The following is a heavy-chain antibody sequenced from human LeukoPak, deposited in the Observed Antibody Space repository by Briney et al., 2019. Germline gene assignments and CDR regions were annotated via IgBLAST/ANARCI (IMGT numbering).Heavy chain of an antibody. CDR3: ARDRRIQTYYYDSSGYHYWYFDL. D-gene: IGHD3-22*01. CDR2: ISSSGSTI. J-gene: IGHJ2*01. V-gene: IGHV3-11*01. Sequence: RPGGSLRLSCAASGFTFSDYYMSWIRQAPGKGLEWVSYISSSGSTIYYADSVKGRFTISRDNAKNSLYLQMNSLRAEDTAVYYCARDRRIQTYYYDSSGYHYWYFDLWGRGTLVTVSS. CDR1: GFTFSDYY.